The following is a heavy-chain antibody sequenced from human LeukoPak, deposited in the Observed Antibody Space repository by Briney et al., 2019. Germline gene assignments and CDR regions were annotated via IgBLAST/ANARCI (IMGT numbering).Heavy chain of an antibody. V-gene: IGHV4-59*01. CDR3: VRDFIAAASGAFDI. D-gene: IGHD6-13*01. CDR1: GGAISGYY. J-gene: IGHJ3*02. CDR2: IHYSGST. Sequence: SEPLSLTCTVFGGAISGYYWSWIRQPPGKGLEWIGYIHYSGSTNYSPSLKSRLTTFLDTSKNQFALKLNSVTAADTAVYYCVRDFIAAASGAFDIWGQGTTVTVSS.